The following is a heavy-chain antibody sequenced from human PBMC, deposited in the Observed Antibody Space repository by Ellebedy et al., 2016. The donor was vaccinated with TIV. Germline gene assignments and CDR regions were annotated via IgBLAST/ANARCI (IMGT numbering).Heavy chain of an antibody. CDR2: IYYSGST. CDR1: GGSISSYY. Sequence: MPSETLSLTCTVSGGSISSYYWSWIRQPPGKGLEWIGYIYYSGSTYYNPSLKSRVTISVDTSKNQFSLKLSSVTAADTAVYYCARPVDYGDYAYFDYWGQGTLVTVSS. D-gene: IGHD4-17*01. CDR3: ARPVDYGDYAYFDY. V-gene: IGHV4-59*08. J-gene: IGHJ4*02.